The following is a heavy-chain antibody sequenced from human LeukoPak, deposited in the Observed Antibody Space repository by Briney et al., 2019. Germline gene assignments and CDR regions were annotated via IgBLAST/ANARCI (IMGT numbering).Heavy chain of an antibody. CDR1: GFSFSSYE. Sequence: GGSLRLSCAASGFSFSSYEINWVRQAPGKGLEWVSYIGSSGSTVYYADSVKGRFTISRDNAKKSLYLQMNSLRDEDTAVYYCARVLRYDNSGHDSFDIWGQGTMVIVSS. CDR2: IGSSGSTV. CDR3: ARVLRYDNSGHDSFDI. V-gene: IGHV3-48*03. J-gene: IGHJ3*02. D-gene: IGHD3-22*01.